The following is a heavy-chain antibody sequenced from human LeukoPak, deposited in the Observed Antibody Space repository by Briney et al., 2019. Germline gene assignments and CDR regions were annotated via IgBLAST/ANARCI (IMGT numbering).Heavy chain of an antibody. J-gene: IGHJ4*02. CDR1: GGSIGSSTYY. CDR3: ARRANGYSLVY. CDR2: IYDIGNT. D-gene: IGHD5-18*01. Sequence: PSETLSLTCSVSGGSIGSSTYYWGWIRQPPGEGLEWIGSIYDIGNTYYNPSLKSRVTISVDTSKNQFSLKLTSVTAAGTAVYYCARRANGYSLVYWGQGILVTVSS. V-gene: IGHV4-39*01.